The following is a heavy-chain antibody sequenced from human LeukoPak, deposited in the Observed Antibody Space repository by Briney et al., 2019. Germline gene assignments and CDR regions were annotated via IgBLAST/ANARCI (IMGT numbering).Heavy chain of an antibody. J-gene: IGHJ6*02. CDR1: GFIISTSH. D-gene: IGHD1-26*01. Sequence: GGSLRLSCAASGFIISTSHMSWVRQAPGKGLEWVSVIYSGGSTYYADSVKGRFTISRDNSENTLYLQMNSLRADDTAVYYCAREELLGAYYYYGMDVWGQGTTVIVSS. CDR2: IYSGGST. V-gene: IGHV3-66*01. CDR3: AREELLGAYYYYGMDV.